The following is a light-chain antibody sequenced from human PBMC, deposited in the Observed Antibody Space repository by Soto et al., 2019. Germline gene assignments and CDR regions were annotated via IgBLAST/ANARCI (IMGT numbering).Light chain of an antibody. CDR3: SSYTSSSTLV. CDR2: EVS. CDR1: SSDVGGYNY. Sequence: QSALTQPASVSGSPGQSITISCTATSSDVGGYNYVSWYQQHPGKAPKLMIYEVSTRPSGVSNRFSGSKSGNTASLTISGLQDEDEADYYCSSYTSSSTLVFGGGTKLTVL. V-gene: IGLV2-14*01. J-gene: IGLJ2*01.